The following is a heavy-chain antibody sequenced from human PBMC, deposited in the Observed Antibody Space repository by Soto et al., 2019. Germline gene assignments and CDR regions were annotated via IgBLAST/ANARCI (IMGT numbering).Heavy chain of an antibody. CDR3: ARDPSWLSSEYGMDV. V-gene: IGHV3-33*01. J-gene: IGHJ6*02. D-gene: IGHD3-10*01. CDR2: IWHDGSNK. Sequence: GGSLRLSCAASGFTFSSYGMHWVRQAPGKGLEWVAVIWHDGSNKYYADSVKGRFTISRDNSKNTLYLQMNSLRAEDTAVYYCARDPSWLSSEYGMDVWGQGTTVTVSS. CDR1: GFTFSSYG.